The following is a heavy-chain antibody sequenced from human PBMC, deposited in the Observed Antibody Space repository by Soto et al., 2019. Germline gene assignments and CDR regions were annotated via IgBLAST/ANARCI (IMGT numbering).Heavy chain of an antibody. CDR3: ARGRYSSGIDY. CDR1: GGSISSSSYY. J-gene: IGHJ4*02. Sequence: SETLSLTCTVSGGSISSSSYYWGWIRQPPGKGLEWIGSIYYSGSTYYNPSLKSRVTISVDTSKNQFSLKLSSVTAADTAVYYCARGRYSSGIDYWGQGTQVTVSS. CDR2: IYYSGST. D-gene: IGHD6-19*01. V-gene: IGHV4-39*01.